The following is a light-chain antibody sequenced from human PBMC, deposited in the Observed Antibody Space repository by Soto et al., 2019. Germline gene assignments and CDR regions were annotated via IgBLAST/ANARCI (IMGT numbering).Light chain of an antibody. CDR1: QGVSVY. J-gene: IGKJ5*01. CDR2: GAS. V-gene: IGKV3-20*01. Sequence: DIVMTQSPATLSVAPGERVTFSCRASQGVSVYLAWYQQKPGQAPRLLIYGASRRATGIPDRFSGSGSGTDFTLTINRLEPEDFALYHCQQYGSASITFGQGTRLEI. CDR3: QQYGSASIT.